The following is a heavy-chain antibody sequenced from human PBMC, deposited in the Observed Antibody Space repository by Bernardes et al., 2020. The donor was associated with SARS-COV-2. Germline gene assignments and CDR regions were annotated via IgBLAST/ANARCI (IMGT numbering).Heavy chain of an antibody. CDR1: GFPFSSYS. CDR3: TNRDGLFDY. Sequence: GGSLRLSCAASGFPFSSYSMNWVRQAPGPGLAWVASISSSSHYIYYADSVRGRFTISRDNAKKSLFLQMNSLRAEDTAVYYCTNRDGLFDYWGEGTLVTVSS. V-gene: IGHV3-21*01. J-gene: IGHJ4*02. CDR2: ISSSSHYI.